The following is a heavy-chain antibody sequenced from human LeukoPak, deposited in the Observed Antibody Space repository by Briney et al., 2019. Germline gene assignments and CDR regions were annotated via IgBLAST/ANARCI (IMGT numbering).Heavy chain of an antibody. J-gene: IGHJ4*02. V-gene: IGHV4-34*01. CDR3: ARGYRNIVVVPAAHFDY. Sequence: SETLSLTCAVYGGSFSGYYWSWIRQPAGKGLEWIGEINHSGSTNYNPSLKSRVTISVDTSKNQFSLKLSSVTAADTAVYYCARGYRNIVVVPAAHFDYWGQGTLVTVSS. CDR1: GGSFSGYY. D-gene: IGHD2-2*01. CDR2: INHSGST.